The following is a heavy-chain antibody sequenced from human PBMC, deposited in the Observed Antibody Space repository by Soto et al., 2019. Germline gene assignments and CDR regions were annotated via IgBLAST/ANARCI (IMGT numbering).Heavy chain of an antibody. Sequence: GGSLRLSCAASGFTFSSYGMHWVRQAPGKGLEWVAVISYDGSNKYYADSVKGRFTISRDNSKNTLYLQMNSLRAEDTAVYYCAKSGHGDYNRYYFDYWGQGTLVTVSS. J-gene: IGHJ4*02. V-gene: IGHV3-30*18. CDR3: AKSGHGDYNRYYFDY. CDR1: GFTFSSYG. CDR2: ISYDGSNK. D-gene: IGHD4-17*01.